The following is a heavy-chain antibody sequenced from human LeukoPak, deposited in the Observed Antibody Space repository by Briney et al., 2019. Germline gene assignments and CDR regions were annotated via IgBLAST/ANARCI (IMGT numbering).Heavy chain of an antibody. Sequence: PSETLSLTCTVSGYSISSGYYWGWIRQPPGKGLEWIGSIYHSGSTYYNPSLKSRVTMSVDTSKNQFSLKLISVTAADTAVYYCARLEGEGYMGVWGKGTTVTVSS. CDR3: ARLEGEGYMGV. J-gene: IGHJ6*03. V-gene: IGHV4-38-2*02. CDR1: GYSISSGYY. CDR2: IYHSGST. D-gene: IGHD3-10*01.